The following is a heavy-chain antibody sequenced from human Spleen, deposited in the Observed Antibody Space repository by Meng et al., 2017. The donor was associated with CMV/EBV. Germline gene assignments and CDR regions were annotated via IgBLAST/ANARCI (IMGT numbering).Heavy chain of an antibody. CDR2: IKQDGSEK. CDR3: AGGGGELDGN. J-gene: IGHJ4*02. D-gene: IGHD1-26*01. V-gene: IGHV3-7*01. Sequence: GESLKISCAASGLTVTSNCMSWVRQAPGKGLEWVANIKQDGSEKYYVDSVKGRFTISRDNAKNSMYLQMNSLRAEDTAVYYCAGGGGELDGNWGQGTLVTVSS. CDR1: GLTVTSNC.